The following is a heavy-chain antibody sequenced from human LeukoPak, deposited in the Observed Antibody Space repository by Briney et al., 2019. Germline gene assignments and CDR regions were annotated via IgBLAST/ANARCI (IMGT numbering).Heavy chain of an antibody. J-gene: IGHJ2*01. D-gene: IGHD6-13*01. CDR3: ARAAYSSTWYSRYFDL. V-gene: IGHV3-7*01. CDR2: IKEDGSVK. Sequence: GGTLRLSCAASGFTFSSYWMTWVRQAPGKGLEWVANIKEDGSVKYYVDSVKGRFTISRDNAKNSLYLQMNSLSAEDTAVYYCARAAYSSTWYSRYFDLWGRGTLVTVSS. CDR1: GFTFSSYW.